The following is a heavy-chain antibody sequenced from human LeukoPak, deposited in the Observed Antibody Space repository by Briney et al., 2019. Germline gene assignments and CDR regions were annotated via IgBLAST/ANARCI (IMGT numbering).Heavy chain of an antibody. CDR1: GGSFSGYY. CDR2: INHSGST. V-gene: IGHV4-34*01. CDR3: ARTTGYSSGWYSEYYYYYYMDV. Sequence: SETLSLTCAVYGGSFSGYYWSWIRQPPGKGLEWIGEINHSGSTNYNPSLKSRVTISVDTSKNQFSLKLSSVTAADTAVYYCARTTGYSSGWYSEYYYYYYMDVWGKGTTVTVSS. J-gene: IGHJ6*03. D-gene: IGHD6-19*01.